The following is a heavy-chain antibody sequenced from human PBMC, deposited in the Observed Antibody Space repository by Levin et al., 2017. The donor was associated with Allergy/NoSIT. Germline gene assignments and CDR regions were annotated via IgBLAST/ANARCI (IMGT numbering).Heavy chain of an antibody. Sequence: SETLSLTCTVSGGSISSYYWSWIRQSPGKGPEWIGYIHHTAPTSYNPSLGSRVTISMDMSKNQFSLKLSSLSAADTAVYYCARDQRYSYGYGAFDRWGQGTQVTVSS. CDR3: ARDQRYSYGYGAFDR. D-gene: IGHD5-18*01. CDR2: IHHTAPT. J-gene: IGHJ4*02. V-gene: IGHV4-59*01. CDR1: GGSISSYY.